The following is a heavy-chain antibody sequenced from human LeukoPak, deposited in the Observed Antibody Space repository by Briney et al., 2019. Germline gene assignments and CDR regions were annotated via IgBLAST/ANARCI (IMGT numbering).Heavy chain of an antibody. CDR3: AKNRGHCVDGVCHNYYYMDV. CDR1: GFTFSSFA. D-gene: IGHD2-8*02. V-gene: IGHV3-23*01. J-gene: IGHJ6*03. CDR2: VSGSAGRT. Sequence: GGSLRLSCAASGFTFSSFAMTWVRQAPGKGLEWVSTVSGSAGRTDYADSVKGRFTISRDNLKNTLYLQMNGLRAEDTAVYYYAKNRGHCVDGVCHNYYYMDVWGRGTTVTVSS.